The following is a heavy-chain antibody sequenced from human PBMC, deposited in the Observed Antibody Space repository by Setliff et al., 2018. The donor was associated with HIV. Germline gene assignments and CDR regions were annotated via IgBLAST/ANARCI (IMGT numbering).Heavy chain of an antibody. D-gene: IGHD3-3*01. CDR2: TYKRGIT. CDR3: ARGTYYDFWSDYGGAAFEI. J-gene: IGHJ3*02. Sequence: SETLSLTCTVSGSTSGIYYWTWMRQTAGKGLEWIGHTYKRGITNYNPSLKSRVTISSDASRKQFFLRLTSVTAADTAVYYCARGTYYDFWSDYGGAAFEIWGQGTKVTV. V-gene: IGHV4-4*07. CDR1: GSTSGIYY.